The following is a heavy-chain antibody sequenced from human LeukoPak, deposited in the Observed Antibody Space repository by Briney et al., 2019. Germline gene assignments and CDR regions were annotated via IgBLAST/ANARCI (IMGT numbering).Heavy chain of an antibody. J-gene: IGHJ4*02. D-gene: IGHD5-18*01. V-gene: IGHV1-69*13. CDR2: IIPIFGTA. CDR3: ARDLDGDSYGYFDY. CDR1: GGTFSSYA. Sequence: ASVKVSCKASGGTFSSYAISWVRLAPGQGLEWMGGIIPIFGTANYAQKFQGRVTITADESTSTAYMELSSLRSEDTTVYYCARDLDGDSYGYFDYWGQGTLVTVSS.